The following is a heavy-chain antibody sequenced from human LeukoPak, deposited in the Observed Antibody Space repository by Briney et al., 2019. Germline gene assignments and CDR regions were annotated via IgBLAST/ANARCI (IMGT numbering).Heavy chain of an antibody. D-gene: IGHD6-19*01. CDR1: GYTFIKHG. V-gene: IGHV1-18*01. CDR2: ISAYNGNT. J-gene: IGHJ6*03. CDR3: ARVGEGSSGWYYYYYYMDV. Sequence: ASVKVSCKASGYTFIKHGISWVRQAPGQGLEWMGWISAYNGNTNYAQKLQGRATMTTDTSTSTAYMDLRSLRSDDTAVYYCARVGEGSSGWYYYYYYMDVWGKGTTVTVSS.